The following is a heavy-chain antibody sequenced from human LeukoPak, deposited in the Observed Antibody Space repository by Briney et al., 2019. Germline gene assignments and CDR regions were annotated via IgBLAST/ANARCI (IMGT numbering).Heavy chain of an antibody. CDR2: IDSSGRGT. J-gene: IGHJ4*02. V-gene: IGHV3-21*01. D-gene: IGHD6-6*01. CDR1: GFTFSSNS. CDR3: ARELAARQDLDY. Sequence: GGSLRLSCAASGFTFSSNSMNWARQPPGKGLEWVSSIDSSGRGTYYADSVKGRFTISRDNAKNSLYLQMNSLRAEDTAVYYCARELAARQDLDYWGQGTLVTVSS.